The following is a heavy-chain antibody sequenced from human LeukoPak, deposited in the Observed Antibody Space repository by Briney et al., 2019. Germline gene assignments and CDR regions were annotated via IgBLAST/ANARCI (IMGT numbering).Heavy chain of an antibody. V-gene: IGHV4-59*01. CDR3: ASSWESNWFDP. CDR2: IYYSGST. Sequence: PSETLSLTCTVSGGSISSYYWSWIRQPPGKGLEWIGYIYYSGSTNYNPSLKSRVTISVDTSKNQFSLKLSSVTTADTAVYYCASSWESNWFDPWGQGTLVTVSS. D-gene: IGHD6-13*01. CDR1: GGSISSYY. J-gene: IGHJ5*02.